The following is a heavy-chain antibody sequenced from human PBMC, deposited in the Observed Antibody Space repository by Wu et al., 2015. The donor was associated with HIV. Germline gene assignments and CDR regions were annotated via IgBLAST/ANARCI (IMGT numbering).Heavy chain of an antibody. CDR2: LYHTGST. D-gene: IGHD6-19*01. J-gene: IGHJ1*01. Sequence: QVQLQESGPGLVKPSETLSLTCVVSGTSVSSDYYWGWIRQTPGKGLEWIGTLYHTGSTYYNPSLKSRVTISADTSQNHFSLKLNSVTAADTAVYYCARHSGGWHSGXEYIQHWGQGTLVTVSS. CDR3: ARHSGGWHSGXEYIQH. V-gene: IGHV4-38-2*01. CDR1: GTSVSSDYY.